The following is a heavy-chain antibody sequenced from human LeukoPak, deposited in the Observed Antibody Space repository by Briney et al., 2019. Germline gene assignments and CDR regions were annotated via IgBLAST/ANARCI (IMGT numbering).Heavy chain of an antibody. CDR3: ARVRYCSSTSCYHYYYYMDV. V-gene: IGHV4-59*01. D-gene: IGHD2-2*01. CDR1: GGSISSYY. J-gene: IGHJ6*03. Sequence: SETLSLTCTVSGGSISSYYWSWIRQPPGKGLEWIGYIYYSGSTNYNPSLKSRVTISVDTSKNQFSLKLSSVTAADTAVYYCARVRYCSSTSCYHYYYYMDVWGKGTTVTVSS. CDR2: IYYSGST.